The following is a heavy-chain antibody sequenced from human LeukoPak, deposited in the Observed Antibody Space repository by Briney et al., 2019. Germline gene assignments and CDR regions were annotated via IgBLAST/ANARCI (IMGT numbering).Heavy chain of an antibody. CDR2: ISSSGSTI. Sequence: TGGSLRLSCAASGFTFSSYEMNWVRQAPGKGLEWVSYISSSGSTIYYADSVKGRFTISRDNAKNSLYLQMNSLRAEDTAVYYCVRDYDILTGDYYGMDVWGQGTTVTVSS. V-gene: IGHV3-48*03. CDR1: GFTFSSYE. J-gene: IGHJ6*02. CDR3: VRDYDILTGDYYGMDV. D-gene: IGHD3-9*01.